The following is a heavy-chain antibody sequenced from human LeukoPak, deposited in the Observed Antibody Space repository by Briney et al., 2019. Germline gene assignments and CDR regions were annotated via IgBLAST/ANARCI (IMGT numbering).Heavy chain of an antibody. CDR2: IYYSGST. D-gene: IGHD3-16*02. Sequence: SETLSLTCTVSGGSISSYYWSWIRQPPGKGLEWIGYIYYSGSTNYNPSLKSRVTISVDTSKNQFSLKLSSVTAADTAVYYCARGRRYYDYVWGSYRHGAHFDYWGQGTLVTVSS. CDR3: ARGRRYYDYVWGSYRHGAHFDY. J-gene: IGHJ4*02. V-gene: IGHV4-59*12. CDR1: GGSISSYY.